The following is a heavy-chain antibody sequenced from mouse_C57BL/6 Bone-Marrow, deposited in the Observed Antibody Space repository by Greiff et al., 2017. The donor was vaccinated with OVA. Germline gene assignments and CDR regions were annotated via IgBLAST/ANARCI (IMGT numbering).Heavy chain of an antibody. D-gene: IGHD2-1*01. V-gene: IGHV5-17*01. CDR2: ISSGSSTI. CDR3: AVILFIYCGFDV. Sequence: EVNLVESGGGLVKPGGSLKLSCAASGFTFSDYGMHWVRQAPEKGLEWVAYISSGSSTIYYADTVKGRFTISRDNAKNTLFLQMTSLRSEDTAMYYCAVILFIYCGFDVWGTGTTVTGSS. CDR1: GFTFSDYG. J-gene: IGHJ1*03.